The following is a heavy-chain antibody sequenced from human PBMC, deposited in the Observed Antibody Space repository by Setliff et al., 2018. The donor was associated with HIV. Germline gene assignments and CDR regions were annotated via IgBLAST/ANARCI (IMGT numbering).Heavy chain of an antibody. J-gene: IGHJ4*02. CDR3: ARGAGAFGAKLDS. D-gene: IGHD3-10*01. Sequence: LSLTCTVSGGSISSHFWSWIRQPPGKGLEWIGSIYYSGSTNYNPSLKNRITISIDTSKNQFSLRLKSVTAADAAIYYCARGAGAFGAKLDSWGQGSLVTVSS. CDR2: IYYSGST. V-gene: IGHV4-59*11. CDR1: GGSISSHF.